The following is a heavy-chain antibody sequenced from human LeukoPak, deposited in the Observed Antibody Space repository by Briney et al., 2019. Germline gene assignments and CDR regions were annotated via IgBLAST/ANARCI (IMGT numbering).Heavy chain of an antibody. J-gene: IGHJ4*02. CDR1: GVSIAKTFYY. Sequence: SETPSLTCTVSGVSIAKTFYYWNWLRQPAGKGLEWIGRIYTTGGTAYNPSLKSRVTISLDTAKNQFSLKMTSVTAADTAVYYCARRQEGHDYWGQGTLVTVSS. CDR3: ARRQEGHDY. CDR2: IYTTGGT. V-gene: IGHV4-61*02.